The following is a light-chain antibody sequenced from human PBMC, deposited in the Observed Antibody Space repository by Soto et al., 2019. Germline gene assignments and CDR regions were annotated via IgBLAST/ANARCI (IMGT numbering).Light chain of an antibody. J-gene: IGKJ5*01. V-gene: IGKV1-39*01. CDR1: QTITTY. Sequence: DIQMTQSPSFLSASVGDRVAITCRASQTITTYLNWYQQKPGKAPRLLISAASSLQSGVPSRFSGSGSGADFTLTISSLQPEDFATYHCQQSYSLPYTFGQGTRLEIK. CDR2: AAS. CDR3: QQSYSLPYT.